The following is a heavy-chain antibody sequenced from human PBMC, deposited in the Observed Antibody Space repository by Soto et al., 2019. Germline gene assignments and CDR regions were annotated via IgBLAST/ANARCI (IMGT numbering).Heavy chain of an antibody. CDR3: ARDRGVAPPVAGNTHYYYYMDV. CDR2: ISAFNGNT. V-gene: IGHV1-18*01. CDR1: GYSFTNYG. J-gene: IGHJ6*03. D-gene: IGHD6-19*01. Sequence: QDQLLQSGAEVKKPGASVTVSCKASGYSFTNYGITWVRQAPGQGLVWMGWISAFNGNTHYAQKLQGRVTMTTDASTSTAYMQLRSLRSDDTAVYYCARDRGVAPPVAGNTHYYYYMDVWGKGTTVTVYS.